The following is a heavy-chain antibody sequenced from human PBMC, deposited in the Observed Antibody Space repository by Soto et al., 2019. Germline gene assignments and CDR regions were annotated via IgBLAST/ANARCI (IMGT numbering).Heavy chain of an antibody. V-gene: IGHV3-30*18. D-gene: IGHD3-10*01. J-gene: IGHJ4*02. CDR3: AKAYYYGSGSYYPTDY. CDR1: GFTFSSYG. CDR2: ISYDGSNK. Sequence: GGSLRLSCAASGFTFSSYGMHWVRQAPGKGLEWVAVISYDGSNKYYADSVKGRFTISRDNSKNTLYLQMNSLRAEDTAVYYCAKAYYYGSGSYYPTDYWGQGTLVTVSS.